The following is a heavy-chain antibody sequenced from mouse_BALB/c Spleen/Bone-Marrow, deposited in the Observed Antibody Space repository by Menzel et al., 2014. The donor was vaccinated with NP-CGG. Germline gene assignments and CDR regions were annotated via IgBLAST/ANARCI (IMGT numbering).Heavy chain of an antibody. D-gene: IGHD6-2*01. Sequence: QVQLQQSGAEVVKPGASVKVSCKASGYTFTNYWMQWVKQRPGQGLEWIGEIEPSDSYTNYNQDFKGKATLTVDKSSSTAYMQLSSLTSEDSAVYYCARGRTIVVSDYWGQGSSLTVSS. CDR1: GYTFTNYW. J-gene: IGHJ2*02. V-gene: IGHV1-69*02. CDR3: ARGRTIVVSDY. CDR2: IEPSDSYT.